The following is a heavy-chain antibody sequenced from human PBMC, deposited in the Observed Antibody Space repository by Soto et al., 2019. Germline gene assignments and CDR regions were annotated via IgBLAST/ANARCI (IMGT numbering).Heavy chain of an antibody. Sequence: ASVKVSCKASGYTFTTYYIHWVRQAPGQGLEWMGLINPNVGRTSSAQKFQGRVTMTRDTSTSTVYMELSSLTSEDTAFYYCARDYRDYFAYWGQGTLVTVSS. CDR2: INPNVGRT. CDR1: GYTFTTYY. V-gene: IGHV1-46*01. CDR3: ARDYRDYFAY. J-gene: IGHJ4*02. D-gene: IGHD2-21*01.